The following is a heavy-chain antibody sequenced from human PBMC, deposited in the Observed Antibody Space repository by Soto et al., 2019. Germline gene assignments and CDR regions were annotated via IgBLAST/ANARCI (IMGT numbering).Heavy chain of an antibody. CDR3: ARGYDFWSGYSPIYYMDV. D-gene: IGHD3-3*01. J-gene: IGHJ6*03. Sequence: GGSLRLSCAASGFTFSDYYMSWIRQAPGKGLEWVSYISSSGSTIYYADSVKGRFTISRDNAKNSLYLQMNSLRAEDTAVYYCARGYDFWSGYSPIYYMDVWGKGTTVTVSS. CDR2: ISSSGSTI. V-gene: IGHV3-11*01. CDR1: GFTFSDYY.